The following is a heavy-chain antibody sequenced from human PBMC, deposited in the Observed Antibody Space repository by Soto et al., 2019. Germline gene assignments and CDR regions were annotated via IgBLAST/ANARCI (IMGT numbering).Heavy chain of an antibody. V-gene: IGHV1-2*02. CDR3: AFSYYYDSRDYAFDI. D-gene: IGHD3-22*01. Sequence: ASVKFSCKASGYTFTGYYMHWVRQAPGQGLEWMGWVNPNSGGTNYAQKFQGRVTMTRDTSISTAYMELSRLRSDDTAVYYCAFSYYYDSRDYAFDIWGEGTMVTVSS. J-gene: IGHJ3*02. CDR1: GYTFTGYY. CDR2: VNPNSGGT.